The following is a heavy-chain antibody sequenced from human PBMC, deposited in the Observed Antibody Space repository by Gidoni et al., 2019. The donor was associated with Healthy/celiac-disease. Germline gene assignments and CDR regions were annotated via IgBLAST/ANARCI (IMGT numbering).Heavy chain of an antibody. V-gene: IGHV1-3*01. CDR1: GYTFTNYT. CDR3: ARTNSFDY. Sequence: VQLVQSGAEVKNPGASVTVSCKVSGYTFTNYTMHWVRQAPGQRLEWMGWINPVNGNTKYAQKFQGRVTITRDTSASTAYMEVSSLRSEDTAVYYCARTNSFDYWGQGTLVTVSS. J-gene: IGHJ4*02. CDR2: INPVNGNT.